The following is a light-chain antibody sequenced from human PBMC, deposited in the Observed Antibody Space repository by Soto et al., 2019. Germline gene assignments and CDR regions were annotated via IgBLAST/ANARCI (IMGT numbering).Light chain of an antibody. CDR2: KAS. J-gene: IGKJ2*01. CDR1: QSISSW. Sequence: DIQMTQSPSTLSASVGDRVTITCRASQSISSWLAWYRQKPGKAPKLLIYKASSLESGVPSRFSGSGSGTEFTLTISSLQPDDFATYYCQQYNSYSYTFGQGTK. V-gene: IGKV1-5*03. CDR3: QQYNSYSYT.